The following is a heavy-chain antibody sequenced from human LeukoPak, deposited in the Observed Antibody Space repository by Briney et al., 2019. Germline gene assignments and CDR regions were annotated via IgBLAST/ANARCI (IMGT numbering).Heavy chain of an antibody. CDR2: INPSGGST. CDR3: ARDRALTIFGVVIIKSIFDY. CDR1: GYTFTSYG. D-gene: IGHD3-3*01. J-gene: IGHJ4*02. Sequence: ASVKVSCKASGYTFTSYGISWVRQAPGQGLEWMGIINPSGGSTSYAQKFQGRVTMTRDTSTSTVYMELSSLRSEDTAVYYCARDRALTIFGVVIIKSIFDYWGQGTLVTVSS. V-gene: IGHV1-46*01.